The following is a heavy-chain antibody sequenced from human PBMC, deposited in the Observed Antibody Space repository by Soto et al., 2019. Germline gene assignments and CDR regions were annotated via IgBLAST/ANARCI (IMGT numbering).Heavy chain of an antibody. CDR1: GGSLSSGGYY. V-gene: IGHV4-61*08. D-gene: IGHD1-26*01. CDR3: AGGNYYGAGDY. Sequence: QVQLQESGPGLVRPSETLSLTCTVSGGSLSSGGYYWNWIRQPPGKGLEWIGYIYYSGSTNSNPSLKSRVTISVDTSKNQFYLRLRSVTAADTAVYYCAGGNYYGAGDYWGPGSRVTVSS. J-gene: IGHJ4*02. CDR2: IYYSGST.